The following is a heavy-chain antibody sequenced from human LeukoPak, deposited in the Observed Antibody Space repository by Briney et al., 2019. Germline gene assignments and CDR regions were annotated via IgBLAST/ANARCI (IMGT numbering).Heavy chain of an antibody. V-gene: IGHV1-2*02. Sequence: GASVTVTCKASGYTFTGYYMHWVRQAPGQGLEWMGWITPNSGGTNYAQKFQGRVTMTRDTSISTAYMELSRLRSDDTAVYYCARVSFLEIPNFQHWGQGTLVTVSS. CDR2: ITPNSGGT. D-gene: IGHD5-24*01. CDR1: GYTFTGYY. J-gene: IGHJ1*01. CDR3: ARVSFLEIPNFQH.